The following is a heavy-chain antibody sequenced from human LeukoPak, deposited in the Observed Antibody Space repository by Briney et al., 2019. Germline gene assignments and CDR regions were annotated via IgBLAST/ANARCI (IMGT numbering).Heavy chain of an antibody. CDR2: ISSSSSYI. CDR1: GFTFSSYS. Sequence: GGSLRLSCAASGFTFSSYSMNWVRQAPGKGLEWVSYISSSSSYIYYADSVQGRFTISRDNSKNTLFLQMDNLRADDTATYYCARSGPSVLWSKSFDYWGQGALVTVSS. CDR3: ARSGPSVLWSKSFDY. J-gene: IGHJ4*02. V-gene: IGHV3-21*05. D-gene: IGHD3-10*01.